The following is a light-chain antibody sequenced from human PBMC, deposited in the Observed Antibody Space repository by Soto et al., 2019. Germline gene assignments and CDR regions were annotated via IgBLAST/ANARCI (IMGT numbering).Light chain of an antibody. CDR2: DVT. CDR1: SSDVGGYNY. V-gene: IGLV2-14*03. CDR3: CSYTTSNTRQIV. J-gene: IGLJ1*01. Sequence: QSALTQPASVSGSPGQSITISCTGTSSDVGGYNYVSWYQHHPGNAPKLIIYDVTNRPSGVSNPFSGSNSGNTASLTISGLQPEDEADYYCCSYTTSNTRQIVFGTGTKLTVL.